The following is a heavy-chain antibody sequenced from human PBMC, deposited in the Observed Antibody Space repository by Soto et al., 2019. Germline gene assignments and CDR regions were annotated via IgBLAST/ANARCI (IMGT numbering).Heavy chain of an antibody. J-gene: IGHJ4*02. D-gene: IGHD5-12*01. CDR2: IYYSGST. Sequence: QVQLQESGPGLVKPSQTLSLTCTVSGGSISSGDYYWSWIRQPQGKGLEWIGYIYYSGSTYYNPSHKSRVTVAVDTSKNQFSLKLSSVTAADTAVYYCARWVGYGPHFDYWGQGTLVTVSS. CDR3: ARWVGYGPHFDY. CDR1: GGSISSGDYY. V-gene: IGHV4-30-4*01.